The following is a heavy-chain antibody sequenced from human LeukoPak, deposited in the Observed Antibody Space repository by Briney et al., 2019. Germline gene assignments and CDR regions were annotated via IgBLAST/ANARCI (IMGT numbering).Heavy chain of an antibody. V-gene: IGHV1-69*05. D-gene: IGHD3-22*01. CDR2: IIPIFGTA. J-gene: IGHJ3*02. Sequence: ASVKVSCKASGGTFSSYAISWVRQAPGQGLEWMGGIIPIFGTASYAQKFQGRVTITTDESTSTAYMELSSLRSEDTAVYYCARSYYYDSSGYSLYAFDIWGQGTMVTVSS. CDR1: GGTFSSYA. CDR3: ARSYYYDSSGYSLYAFDI.